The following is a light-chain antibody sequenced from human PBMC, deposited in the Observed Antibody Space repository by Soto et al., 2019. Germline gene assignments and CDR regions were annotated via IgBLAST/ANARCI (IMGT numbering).Light chain of an antibody. Sequence: QSVLTQPPSASGTPGQRVTISCSGSSSNIGSNYVYWYRQLPGTAPNVLIYRNDERPSGVPDRFSGSKSGSSASLAISGLRSEDEADYYCSAWDDSLSGRVFGRGTKLTVL. CDR2: RND. V-gene: IGLV1-47*01. J-gene: IGLJ3*02. CDR1: SSNIGSNY. CDR3: SAWDDSLSGRV.